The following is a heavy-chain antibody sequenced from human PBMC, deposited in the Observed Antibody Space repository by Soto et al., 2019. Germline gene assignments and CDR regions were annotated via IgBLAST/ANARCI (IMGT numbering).Heavy chain of an antibody. D-gene: IGHD3-10*01. CDR2: ISSSSSTI. CDR3: ARVLLQVWFAYYGMDV. V-gene: IGHV3-48*02. J-gene: IGHJ6*02. Sequence: GGSLRLSCAASGFTFSSYSMNWVRQAPGKGLEWVSYISSSSSTIYYADSVKGRFTISRDNAKNSLYLQMNSLRDEDTAVYYCARVLLQVWFAYYGMDVWGQGTTVTVSS. CDR1: GFTFSSYS.